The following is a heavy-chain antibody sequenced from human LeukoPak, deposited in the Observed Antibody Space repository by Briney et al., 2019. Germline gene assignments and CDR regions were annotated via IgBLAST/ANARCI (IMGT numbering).Heavy chain of an antibody. CDR3: ARDSSLVGATTHNWFDP. Sequence: SETLSLTCTVSGGSINSNSYYWAWVRQPPGKGLEWIGSIYHTGNTYYNPSLESRITMSVDSSKNQFSLKLSSVTAADTAVYYCARDSSLVGATTHNWFDPWGQGTLVTVSS. CDR2: IYHTGNT. V-gene: IGHV4-39*07. J-gene: IGHJ5*02. CDR1: GGSINSNSYY. D-gene: IGHD1-26*01.